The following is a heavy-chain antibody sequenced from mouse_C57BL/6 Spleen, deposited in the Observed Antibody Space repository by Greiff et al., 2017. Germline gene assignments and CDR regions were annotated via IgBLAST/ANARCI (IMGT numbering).Heavy chain of an antibody. D-gene: IGHD2-4*01. CDR3: ARRGSIYYDYDNYAMDY. J-gene: IGHJ4*01. Sequence: VQGVESGAELVKPGASVKISCKASGYAFSSYWMNWVKQRPGKGLEWIGQIYPGDGDTNYNGKFKGKATLTADKSSSTAYMQLSSLTSEGSAVYFCARRGSIYYDYDNYAMDYWGQGTSVTVSS. V-gene: IGHV1-80*01. CDR1: GYAFSSYW. CDR2: IYPGDGDT.